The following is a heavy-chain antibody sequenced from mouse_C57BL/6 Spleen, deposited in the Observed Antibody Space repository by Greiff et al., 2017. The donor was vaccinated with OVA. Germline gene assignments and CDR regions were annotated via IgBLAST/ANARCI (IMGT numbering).Heavy chain of an antibody. Sequence: EVKLQESGPGLVKPSQSLSLTCSVTGYSITSGYYWNWIRQFPGNKLEWMGYISYDGSNNYNPSLKNRISITRDTSKNQFFLKLNSVTTEDTATYYCARLDSSGYVDYWGQGTTLTVSS. V-gene: IGHV3-6*01. CDR3: ARLDSSGYVDY. CDR2: ISYDGSN. CDR1: GYSITSGYY. J-gene: IGHJ2*01. D-gene: IGHD3-2*02.